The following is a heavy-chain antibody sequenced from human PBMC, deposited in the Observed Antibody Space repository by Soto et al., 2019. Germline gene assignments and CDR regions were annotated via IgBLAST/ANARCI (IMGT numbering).Heavy chain of an antibody. CDR1: GFTFSNAW. Sequence: EVQLVESGGGLVKPGGSLRLSCAASGFTFSNAWMNWVRQAPGMGLEWVGRIRSKTDGGTTDYAAPVTGRFTISRDDSKNTLYLQIDSLKTEDTALYYCTPDLRAFGYGGMFDYWGQGTLVTVSS. CDR2: IRSKTDGGTT. CDR3: TPDLRAFGYGGMFDY. V-gene: IGHV3-15*01. D-gene: IGHD5-12*01. J-gene: IGHJ4*02.